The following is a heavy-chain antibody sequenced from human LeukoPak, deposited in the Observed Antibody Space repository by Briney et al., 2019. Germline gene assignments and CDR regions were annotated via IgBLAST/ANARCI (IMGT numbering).Heavy chain of an antibody. CDR2: IGGSNGIT. D-gene: IGHD5-12*01. V-gene: IGHV3-23*01. CDR3: ARNENSGWGYFDY. J-gene: IGHJ4*02. Sequence: GGSLRLSCAASRFTFNSYAMSWVRQAPGKGLEWVSIIGGSNGITFYVSSVKGRFTISRDNSKDTLYLQMNSLRAEDTAVYYCARNENSGWGYFDYWGQVTLVTVSS. CDR1: RFTFNSYA.